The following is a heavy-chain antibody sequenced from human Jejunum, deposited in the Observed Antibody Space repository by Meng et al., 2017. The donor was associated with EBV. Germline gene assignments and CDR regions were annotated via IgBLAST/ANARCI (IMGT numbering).Heavy chain of an antibody. CDR3: ARGLDSSTPGTD. J-gene: IGHJ4*02. CDR1: GYKFTNYY. V-gene: IGHV1-46*01. D-gene: IGHD6-13*01. CDR2: VNPSPVDT. Sequence: QVHLVKYGAWVKKPVASVKISRKTTGYKFTNYYMHWVRQAPGQGLEWVGMVNPSPVDTNYARKFQGRVTMTSDTSTSTVHMELNSLKSDDTAVYYCARGLDSSTPGTDWGQGTLVTVSS.